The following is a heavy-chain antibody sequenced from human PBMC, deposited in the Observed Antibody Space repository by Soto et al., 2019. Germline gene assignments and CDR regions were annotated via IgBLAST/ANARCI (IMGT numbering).Heavy chain of an antibody. V-gene: IGHV4-39*01. CDR1: GGSISSYY. Sequence: SETLSLTCTVSGGSISSYYWGWIRQPPGKGLEWIGSIYYSGSTYYNPSLKSRVTISVDTSKNQFSLKLSSVTAADTAVYYCARQVVPAAMYYYYYYMDVWGKGTTVTVSS. CDR3: ARQVVPAAMYYYYYYMDV. J-gene: IGHJ6*03. CDR2: IYYSGST. D-gene: IGHD2-2*01.